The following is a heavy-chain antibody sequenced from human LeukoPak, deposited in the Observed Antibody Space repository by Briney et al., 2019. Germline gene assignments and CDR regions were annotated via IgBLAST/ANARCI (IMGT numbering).Heavy chain of an antibody. J-gene: IGHJ4*02. Sequence: GGSLRLSCAASGFTFSDYDMSWIRQAPGKGLEWGSYISSSGSTIDYADSVKGRFTISRDNAKNSLYLQMNSLRAEDTAVYYCARSIPAGNRRWGQGTLVTVSS. CDR3: ARSIPAGNRR. CDR1: GFTFSDYD. D-gene: IGHD2-2*01. V-gene: IGHV3-11*01. CDR2: ISSSGSTI.